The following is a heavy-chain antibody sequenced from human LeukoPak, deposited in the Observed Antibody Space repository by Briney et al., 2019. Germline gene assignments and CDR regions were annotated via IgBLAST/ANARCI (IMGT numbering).Heavy chain of an antibody. CDR2: ISGSGDNT. CDR3: AKGSYYDSSGSFYFDY. CDR1: GFTFSSYA. D-gene: IGHD3-22*01. V-gene: IGHV3-23*01. Sequence: GGSLRLSCAASGFTFSSYAMSWVRQAPGKGLEWVSGISGSGDNTYYADSVKGRFTISRDNSKNTLYVQVNSLGTEDTAAYYCAKGSYYDSSGSFYFDYWGQGTLVTVSS. J-gene: IGHJ4*02.